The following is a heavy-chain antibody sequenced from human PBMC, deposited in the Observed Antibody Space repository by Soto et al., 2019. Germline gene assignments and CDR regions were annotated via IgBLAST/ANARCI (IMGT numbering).Heavy chain of an antibody. J-gene: IGHJ4*02. CDR1: CGSISSVVYY. CDR3: AREREVYSSVSYGQYYFDY. CDR2: IYYSGST. D-gene: IGHD3-22*01. V-gene: IGHV4-31*02. Sequence: TLSLTCTVSCGSISSVVYYWSWIRQHPGKGLEWIGYIYYSGSTYYNPSLKSRVTISVDTSKNQFSLKLSSVTAADTAVYYCAREREVYSSVSYGQYYFDYWGQGNLVTVSS.